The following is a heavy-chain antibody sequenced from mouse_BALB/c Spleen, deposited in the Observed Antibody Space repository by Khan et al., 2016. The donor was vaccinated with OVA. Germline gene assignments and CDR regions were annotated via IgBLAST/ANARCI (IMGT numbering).Heavy chain of an antibody. CDR1: GYTFSSYW. J-gene: IGHJ3*01. CDR2: ILPGSGRS. Sequence: QVQLQQSGAELMKPGASVKISCKAIGYTFSSYWIEWVKQRPGHGLEWIGEILPGSGRSNYNEKFKGKATFTADTSSNKAYMQLSHLTSEDSAVSYYAGWGPCGTCGANWGQGTLVTVSA. CDR3: AGWGPCGTCGAN. V-gene: IGHV1-9*01. D-gene: IGHD1-1*02.